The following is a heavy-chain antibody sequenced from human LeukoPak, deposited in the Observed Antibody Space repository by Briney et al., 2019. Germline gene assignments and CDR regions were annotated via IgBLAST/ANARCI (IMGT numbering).Heavy chain of an antibody. CDR3: ASDGGPFDH. Sequence: PGGSLRLSCAASGLTFGGYWMSWVRQAPGKGLEWVANINQGASEKYYVDSVRGRFTISRDNAKKSLTLQMNSLRVDDTAVYYCASDGGPFDHWGQGTLVTVSS. J-gene: IGHJ4*02. CDR2: INQGASEK. D-gene: IGHD3-3*01. V-gene: IGHV3-7*01. CDR1: GLTFGGYW.